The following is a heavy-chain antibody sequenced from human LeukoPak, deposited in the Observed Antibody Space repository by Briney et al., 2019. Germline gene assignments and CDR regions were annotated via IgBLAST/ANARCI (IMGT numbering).Heavy chain of an antibody. Sequence: SETLSLTCAVYGGSFSGYYWSWIRQPPGKGLEWIGEINHSGSTNYNPSLKSRVTISVGTSKNQFSLKLSSVTAADTAVYYCARGVVVVPAANSPYYFDYWGQGTLVTVSS. CDR3: ARGVVVVPAANSPYYFDY. V-gene: IGHV4-34*01. D-gene: IGHD2-2*01. CDR1: GGSFSGYY. J-gene: IGHJ4*02. CDR2: INHSGST.